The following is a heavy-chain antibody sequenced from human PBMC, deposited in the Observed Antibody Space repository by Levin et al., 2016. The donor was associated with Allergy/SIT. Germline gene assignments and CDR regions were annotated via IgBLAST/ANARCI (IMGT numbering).Heavy chain of an antibody. V-gene: IGHV3-7*01. CDR3: ARDPIEDDFGVVIGYYYGMDV. CDR2: IKQDGSEK. CDR1: GFTFSSYW. D-gene: IGHD3-3*01. Sequence: GESLKISCAASGFTFSSYWMSWVRQAPGKGLEWVANIKQDGSEKYYVDSVKGRFTISRDNAKNSLYLQMNSLRAEDTAVYYCARDPIEDDFGVVIGYYYGMDVWGQGTTVTVSS. J-gene: IGHJ6*02.